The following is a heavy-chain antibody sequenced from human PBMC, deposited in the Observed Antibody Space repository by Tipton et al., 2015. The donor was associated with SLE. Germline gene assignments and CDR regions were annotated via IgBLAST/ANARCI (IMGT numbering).Heavy chain of an antibody. Sequence: LRLSCAVYGGSFSGYYWSWIRQPPGKGLEWIGEINHSGSTNYNPSLKSRVTISVDTPKNQFSLKLSSVTAADTAVYYCARVGGAFDIWGQGTMVAVSS. CDR2: INHSGST. D-gene: IGHD2-15*01. V-gene: IGHV4-34*01. J-gene: IGHJ3*02. CDR1: GGSFSGYY. CDR3: ARVGGAFDI.